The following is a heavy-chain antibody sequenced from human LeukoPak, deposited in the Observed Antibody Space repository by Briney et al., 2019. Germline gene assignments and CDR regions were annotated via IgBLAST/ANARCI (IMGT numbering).Heavy chain of an antibody. CDR3: TRDSWVNSYGPFDS. CDR2: INSDGSST. J-gene: IGHJ4*02. D-gene: IGHD5-18*01. CDR1: GFTFSNYW. Sequence: GGSLRLSCAASGFTFSNYWMHWVRQAPGKGLVWVSRINSDGSSTTYADSVKGRFTISRDNAKNTLYLQMNSLRAEDTALYYCTRDSWVNSYGPFDSWGQGTLVTVSS. V-gene: IGHV3-74*01.